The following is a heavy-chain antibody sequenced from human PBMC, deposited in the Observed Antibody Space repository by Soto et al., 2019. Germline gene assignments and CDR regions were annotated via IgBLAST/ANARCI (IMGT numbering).Heavy chain of an antibody. Sequence: ASVKVSCKASGYTFTSYAMHWVRQAPGQRLEWMGWINAGNGNTKYSQKFQGRVTITRDTSASTAYMEMTMLRSDDTAVYYCARGGGTILAPLPWGQGTLVTVSA. V-gene: IGHV1-3*01. J-gene: IGHJ5*02. D-gene: IGHD3-3*01. CDR2: INAGNGNT. CDR3: ARGGGTILAPLP. CDR1: GYTFTSYA.